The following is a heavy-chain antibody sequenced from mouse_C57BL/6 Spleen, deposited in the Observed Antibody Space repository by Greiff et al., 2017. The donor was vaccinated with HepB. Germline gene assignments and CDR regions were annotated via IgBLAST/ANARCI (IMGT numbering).Heavy chain of an antibody. D-gene: IGHD1-1*01. CDR2: IYIGNGYT. J-gene: IGHJ4*01. V-gene: IGHV1-58*01. CDR3: AASYYYGSRAYAMDY. Sequence: EVQLVESGAELVRPGSSVKMSCKTSGYTFTSYGINWVKQRPGQGLEWIGYIYIGNGYTEYNEKFKGKATLTSDTSSSTAYMQLSSLTSEDSAIYFCAASYYYGSRAYAMDYWGQGTSVTVSS. CDR1: GYTFTSYG.